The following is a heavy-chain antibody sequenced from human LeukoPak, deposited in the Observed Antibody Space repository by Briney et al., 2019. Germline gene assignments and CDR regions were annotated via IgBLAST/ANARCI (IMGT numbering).Heavy chain of an antibody. CDR1: AGSISPYY. J-gene: IGHJ4*02. V-gene: IGHV4-59*01. CDR3: ARGASGYSYGTFDY. CDR2: IYYSGST. D-gene: IGHD5-18*01. Sequence: TSETLSLTCTVSAGSISPYYWSWIRQPPGEGLEWIGYIYYSGSTNYNPSLKSRVTISVDTSKNQFSLKLSSVTAADTAVYYCARGASGYSYGTFDYWGQGTLVTVSS.